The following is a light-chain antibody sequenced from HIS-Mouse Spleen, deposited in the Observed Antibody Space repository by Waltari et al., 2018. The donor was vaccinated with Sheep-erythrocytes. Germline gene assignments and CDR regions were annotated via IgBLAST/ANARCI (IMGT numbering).Light chain of an antibody. CDR3: CSYAGSSTPWV. CDR2: EGS. Sequence: QSALTQPASVSGSPGQSITISCTGTRSAVGSDNLVSWYQQHPGKAPKLMIYEGSKRPSGVSNRFSGSKSGNTASLTISGLQAEDEADYYCCSYAGSSTPWVFGGGTKLTVL. J-gene: IGLJ3*02. V-gene: IGLV2-23*01. CDR1: RSAVGSDNL.